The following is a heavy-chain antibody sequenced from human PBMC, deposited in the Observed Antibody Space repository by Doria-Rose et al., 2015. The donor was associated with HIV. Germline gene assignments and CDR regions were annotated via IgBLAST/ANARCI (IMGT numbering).Heavy chain of an antibody. CDR2: IFSDDER. CDR3: ARIKSSRWYHKYYFDF. J-gene: IGHJ4*02. Sequence: QITLKESGPVLVKPTETLTLTCTVSGVSLSSPGMGVIWIRQPPGKALEWLANIFSDDERSYKTSLKSRLTISRGTSKSQVVLTMTDMDPVDTATYYCARIKSSRWYHKYYFDFWGQGTLVIVSA. CDR1: GVSLSSPGMG. V-gene: IGHV2-26*01. D-gene: IGHD6-13*01.